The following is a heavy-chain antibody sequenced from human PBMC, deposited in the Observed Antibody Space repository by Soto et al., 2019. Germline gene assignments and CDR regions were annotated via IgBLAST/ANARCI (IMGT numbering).Heavy chain of an antibody. Sequence: SETLSLTCTVSGGSISSYYWSWIRQPPGKGLEWIGYIYYSGSTNYNPSLKSRVTISLDTSKNQFSLKLTSVTAADTAVYYCARQRITPAQYFFDYWGQGSLVTVSS. CDR2: IYYSGST. D-gene: IGHD2-2*01. J-gene: IGHJ4*02. V-gene: IGHV4-59*01. CDR1: GGSISSYY. CDR3: ARQRITPAQYFFDY.